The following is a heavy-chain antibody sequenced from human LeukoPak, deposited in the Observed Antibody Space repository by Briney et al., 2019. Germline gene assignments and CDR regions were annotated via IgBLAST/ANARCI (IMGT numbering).Heavy chain of an antibody. CDR2: IRSKANSYAT. J-gene: IGHJ4*02. CDR3: RVLYSSSSDFDY. V-gene: IGHV3-73*01. D-gene: IGHD6-6*01. Sequence: GGSLRLSCAASGFTFSGSAMHWVRQASGKGLEWVGRIRSKANSYATAYAASVKGRFTVSRDDSKNTAYLQMNSLKTEDTAVYYCRVLYSSSSDFDYWGQGTLVTVSS. CDR1: GFTFSGSA.